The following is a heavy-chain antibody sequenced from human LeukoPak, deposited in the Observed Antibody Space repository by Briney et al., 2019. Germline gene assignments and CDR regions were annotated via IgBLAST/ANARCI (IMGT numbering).Heavy chain of an antibody. Sequence: SETLSLTCTVSGGSISNYFWSWIRQPPGKGLEWIGRIYPSGSTNYNPSLKSRVTMSVDSSKNQFSLKLSSVTAADTAVYYCASLVYYDSSGYAWYFDLWGRGTLVTVSS. CDR1: GGSISNYF. D-gene: IGHD3-22*01. CDR3: ASLVYYDSSGYAWYFDL. V-gene: IGHV4-4*07. CDR2: IYPSGST. J-gene: IGHJ2*01.